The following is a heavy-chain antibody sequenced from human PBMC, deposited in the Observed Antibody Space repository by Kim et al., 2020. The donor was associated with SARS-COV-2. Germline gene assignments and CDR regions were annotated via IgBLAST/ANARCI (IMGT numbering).Heavy chain of an antibody. Sequence: ESLKISCQASAYSFTNDYIAWVRQVPGKGLEWVARIHPTDSYINFGPSFQGHVTVSVDKAVNTVFLHWGSLRTSDTAIYYCARLPRPSNWFNWYFDLWG. CDR1: AYSFTNDY. D-gene: IGHD2-2*01. J-gene: IGHJ2*01. CDR3: ARLPRPSNWFNWYFDL. CDR2: IHPTDSYI. V-gene: IGHV5-10-1*01.